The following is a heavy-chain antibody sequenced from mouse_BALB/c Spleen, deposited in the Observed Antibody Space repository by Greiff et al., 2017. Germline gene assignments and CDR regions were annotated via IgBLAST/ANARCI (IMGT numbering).Heavy chain of an antibody. D-gene: IGHD1-1*01. CDR3: ARKEVVDYYAMDY. J-gene: IGHJ4*01. V-gene: IGHV3-2*02. Sequence: DVKLVESGPGLVKPSQSLSLTCTVTGYSITSDYAWNWIRQFPGNKLEWMGYISYSGSTSYNPSLKSRISITRDTSKNQFFLQLNSVTTEDTATYYCARKEVVDYYAMDYWGQGTSVTVSS. CDR2: ISYSGST. CDR1: GYSITSDYA.